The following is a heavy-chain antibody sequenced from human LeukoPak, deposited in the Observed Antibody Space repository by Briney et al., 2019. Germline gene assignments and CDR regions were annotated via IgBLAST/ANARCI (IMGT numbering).Heavy chain of an antibody. CDR3: ARGRQRYCSSTSCYLGDY. CDR2: IIPIFGTA. Sequence: GASVKVSCKASGGTFRSYAISWVRQAPGQGLEWMGGIIPIFGTANYAQKFQGRVTITADESTSTAYMELSSLRSEDTAVYYCARGRQRYCSSTSCYLGDYWGQGTLVTVSS. V-gene: IGHV1-69*13. D-gene: IGHD2-2*01. CDR1: GGTFRSYA. J-gene: IGHJ4*02.